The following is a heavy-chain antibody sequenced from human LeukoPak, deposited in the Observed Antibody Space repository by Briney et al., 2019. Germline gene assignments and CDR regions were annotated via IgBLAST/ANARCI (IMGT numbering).Heavy chain of an antibody. V-gene: IGHV3-30*02. CDR1: GFSFSSYG. J-gene: IGHJ5*02. D-gene: IGHD5/OR15-5a*01. CDR2: IRYDGTNK. CDR3: ARVYEFNWFDP. Sequence: GGSLRPSCEASGFSFSSYGLHWVRQAPGKGLEWVAFIRYDGTNKYYADSVKGRFTISRDKSKNTLSLQMNNLRVDDTAVYYCARVYEFNWFDPWGQGTLVTVSS.